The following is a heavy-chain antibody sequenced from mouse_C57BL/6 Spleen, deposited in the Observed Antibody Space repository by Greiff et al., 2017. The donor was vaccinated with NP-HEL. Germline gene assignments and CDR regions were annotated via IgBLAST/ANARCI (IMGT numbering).Heavy chain of an antibody. Sequence: DVKLVESGGGLVKPGGSLKLSCAASGFTFSSYTMSWVRQTPEKRLEWVATISGGGGNTYYPDSVKGRFTISRDNAKNNLYLQMSSLRSEDTALYDCARHGSSPAWFAYWGQRTLVTVSA. J-gene: IGHJ3*01. V-gene: IGHV5-9*01. CDR1: GFTFSSYT. D-gene: IGHD1-1*01. CDR3: ARHGSSPAWFAY. CDR2: ISGGGGNT.